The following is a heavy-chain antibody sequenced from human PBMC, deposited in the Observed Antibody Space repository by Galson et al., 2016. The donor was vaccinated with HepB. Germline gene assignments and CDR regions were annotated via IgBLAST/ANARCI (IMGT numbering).Heavy chain of an antibody. D-gene: IGHD3-16*02. Sequence: SLRLSCAASGLTFSNAWMSWVRPAPGKGLEWVSGISAGGGSTHYADSVKGRFTISRDNSKNTVYLQMSGLRAEDTAIYFCARDLSYGSNWFDPRGQGTLVTVST. CDR1: GLTFSNAW. CDR2: ISAGGGST. CDR3: ARDLSYGSNWFDP. V-gene: IGHV3-23*01. J-gene: IGHJ5*02.